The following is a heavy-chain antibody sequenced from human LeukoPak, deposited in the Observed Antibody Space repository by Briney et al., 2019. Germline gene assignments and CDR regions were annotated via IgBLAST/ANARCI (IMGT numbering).Heavy chain of an antibody. CDR1: GFTFSSYA. CDR3: AKELRFLEWVPQY. J-gene: IGHJ4*02. CDR2: ISGSGGST. Sequence: RAGGSLRLSCAASGFTFSSYAMSWVRQAPGKGLEWVSAISGSGGSTYYADSVKGRFTISRDNSKNMLYLQMNSLRAEDTAVYYCAKELRFLEWVPQYWGQGTLVTVSS. V-gene: IGHV3-23*01. D-gene: IGHD3-3*01.